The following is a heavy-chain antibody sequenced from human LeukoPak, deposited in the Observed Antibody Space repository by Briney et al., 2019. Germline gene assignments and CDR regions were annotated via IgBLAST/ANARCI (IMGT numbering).Heavy chain of an antibody. D-gene: IGHD1-26*01. Sequence: SETLSLTCTVSGGSISSYYWSWIRQPPGKGLEWIGYIYYSGSTNYHPSLKSRVSISIDTSKNQFSLKLSSVTAADTAVYYCARQNVKVGAPPFDFWGQGTLVTVSS. CDR3: ARQNVKVGAPPFDF. CDR2: IYYSGST. J-gene: IGHJ4*02. CDR1: GGSISSYY. V-gene: IGHV4-59*08.